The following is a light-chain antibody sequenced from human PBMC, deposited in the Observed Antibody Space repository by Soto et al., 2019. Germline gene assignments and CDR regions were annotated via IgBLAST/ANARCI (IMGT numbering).Light chain of an antibody. Sequence: EIVMTQSPATLSVSPGERATLSCRASQAISDNLAWYQHKPGQPPRLLIYDASTRATGIPARFSGGGSGTEFTLTISRLEPEDFAVYYCQQYGSPLTFGGGTKV. V-gene: IGKV3-15*01. CDR2: DAS. CDR1: QAISDN. CDR3: QQYGSPLT. J-gene: IGKJ4*01.